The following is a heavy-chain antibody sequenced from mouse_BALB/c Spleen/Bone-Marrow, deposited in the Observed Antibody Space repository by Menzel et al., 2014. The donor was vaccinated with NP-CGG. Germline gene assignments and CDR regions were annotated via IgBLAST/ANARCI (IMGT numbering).Heavy chain of an antibody. V-gene: IGHV1S81*02. CDR1: GYTFTSYW. D-gene: IGHD1-1*01. CDR2: INPSNGRT. CDR3: ARRTTTVVATDY. Sequence: VQLQQSGVELVKPGASVKLSCEASGYTFTSYWMHWVKQRPGQGLEWIGEINPSNGRTNYNEKFKSKATLTVDKSSSTAYMQLSSLTSEDSAVYYCARRTTTVVATDYWGQGTTLTVSS. J-gene: IGHJ2*01.